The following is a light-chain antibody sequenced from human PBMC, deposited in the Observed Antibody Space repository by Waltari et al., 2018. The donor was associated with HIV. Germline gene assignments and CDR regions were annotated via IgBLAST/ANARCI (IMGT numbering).Light chain of an antibody. CDR1: SSDVGGYNY. V-gene: IGLV2-8*01. CDR2: EVS. Sequence: QPALTQPPSAHGSPGQSVTIPCPGTSSDVGGYNYVSWYQQHPDKAPQLMNYEVSKRPSGVPDRFSGSKSGNTASLTVSGLKAEDEADYYCSSYAGSNVIFGGGTKLTVL. CDR3: SSYAGSNVI. J-gene: IGLJ2*01.